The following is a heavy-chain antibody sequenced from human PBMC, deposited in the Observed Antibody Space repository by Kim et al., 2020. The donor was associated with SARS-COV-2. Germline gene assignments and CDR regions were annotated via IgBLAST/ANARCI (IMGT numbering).Heavy chain of an antibody. CDR2: IKEDGSEK. CDR1: EFTFSSYW. J-gene: IGHJ6*02. CDR3: ASQASAHSYYARNYWYYGLDV. D-gene: IGHD3-10*01. Sequence: GGSLRLSCAASEFTFSSYWMSWVRQAPGKGLEWVANIKEDGSEKFYVDSVKGRFTISRDNAKNSLYLEMNSLRAEDTAVYYCASQASAHSYYARNYWYYGLDVWGQWTTVIVSS. V-gene: IGHV3-7*03.